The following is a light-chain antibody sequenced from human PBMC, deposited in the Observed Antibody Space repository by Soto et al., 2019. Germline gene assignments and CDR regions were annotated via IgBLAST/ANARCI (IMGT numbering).Light chain of an antibody. V-gene: IGLV2-11*01. Sequence: QSVLTQPHSVSGSPGQSVTISCTGTSSDVGAYNLASWYQQRPGTAPRLIIYDVNKRPSGVPDRFSGSKSGNTASLTISGLQAEDEADYYCCSYAGNYKYVFGSGTKVTVL. J-gene: IGLJ1*01. CDR2: DVN. CDR3: CSYAGNYKYV. CDR1: SSDVGAYNL.